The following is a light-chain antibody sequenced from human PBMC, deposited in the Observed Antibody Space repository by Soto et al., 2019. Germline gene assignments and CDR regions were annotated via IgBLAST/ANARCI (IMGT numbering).Light chain of an antibody. J-gene: IGKJ5*01. CDR3: QKSYSTPIN. Sequence: DIQMTHSPSTLSASVLYIVTITFRANKSIGDWLAWYQQKPGKAPKLLIYAASSLQSGVPSRFSGSGSGTDFTLTISSLQPEDFATYYCQKSYSTPINFGQGTRLEIK. CDR1: KSIGDW. CDR2: AAS. V-gene: IGKV1-39*01.